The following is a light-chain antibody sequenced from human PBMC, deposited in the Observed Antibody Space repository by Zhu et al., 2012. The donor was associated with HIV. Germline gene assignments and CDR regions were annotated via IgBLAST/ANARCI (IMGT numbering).Light chain of an antibody. CDR2: DAS. Sequence: IVLTQSPATLSLSPGERATVSCRASRSVSSFLAWYQQKSGQAPRLLIYDASKRAAGIPPRFSGSGSGTDFTLTISSLEPEDFALYYCQQRSNWPLTFGGGTKVEIK. CDR3: QQRSNWPLT. V-gene: IGKV3-11*01. CDR1: RSVSSF. J-gene: IGKJ4*01.